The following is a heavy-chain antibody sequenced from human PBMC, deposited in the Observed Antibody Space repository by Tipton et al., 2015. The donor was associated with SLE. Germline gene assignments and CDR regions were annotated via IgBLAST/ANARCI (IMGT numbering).Heavy chain of an antibody. D-gene: IGHD3-10*01. CDR2: IYYSGST. CDR3: ARGARGREYYYYYMDV. CDR1: GGSVSSSSYY. Sequence: GLVKPSETLSLTCSVSGGSVSSSSYYWSWIRQPPGRGLEWIGYIYYSGSTNYNPPLKSRVTISVDTSKNQFSLKLSSVTAADTAVYYCARGARGREYYYYYMDVWGKGTTVTVSS. V-gene: IGHV4-61*01. J-gene: IGHJ6*03.